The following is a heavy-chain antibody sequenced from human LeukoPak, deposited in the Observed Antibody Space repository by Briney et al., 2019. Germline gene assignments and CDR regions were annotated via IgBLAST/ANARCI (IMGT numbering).Heavy chain of an antibody. CDR1: GGSIVRSTYY. J-gene: IGHJ4*02. CDR2: IYFTVST. V-gene: IGHV4-39*01. D-gene: IGHD7-27*01. Sequence: PSETLSLTCIVSGGSIVRSTYYWGWIRQPPGKGLEWIGSIYFTVSTYYNPSLESRITISVDTSKNHFSPNLSPVTAADTAMYYCARHGMGTFNYWGQGTLVTVSS. CDR3: ARHGMGTFNY.